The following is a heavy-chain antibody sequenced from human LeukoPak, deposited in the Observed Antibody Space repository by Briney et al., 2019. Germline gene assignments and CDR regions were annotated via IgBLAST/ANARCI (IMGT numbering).Heavy chain of an antibody. CDR2: ISYDGSNK. J-gene: IGHJ4*02. D-gene: IGHD3-10*01. CDR1: GFTFSSYD. V-gene: IGHV3-30-3*01. CDR3: AKENYGYFDY. Sequence: HPGVSLRLSCAVSGFTFSSYDMHWVRQAPGKGLEWVAVISYDGSNKYQADSVKGRFTISRDNSKNTLYLQMNSLRAEDTAVYYCAKENYGYFDYWGQGTLVSVSS.